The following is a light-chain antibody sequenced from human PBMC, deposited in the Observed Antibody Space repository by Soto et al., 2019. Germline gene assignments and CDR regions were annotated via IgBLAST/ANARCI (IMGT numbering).Light chain of an antibody. J-gene: IGKJ1*01. V-gene: IGKV1-39*01. Sequence: DIQMTQSPPSLAASVGDRVTITCRASQSVSTYVNWYQQKPGKAPTLLISLISRRQSGVPSRFSGAGSETDFTLTITSLQPEYFATYFCQQYNNWPKTFGQGTKV. CDR1: QSVSTY. CDR3: QQYNNWPKT. CDR2: LIS.